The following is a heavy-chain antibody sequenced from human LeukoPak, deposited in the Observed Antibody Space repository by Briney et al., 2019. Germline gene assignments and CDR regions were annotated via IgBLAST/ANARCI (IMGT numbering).Heavy chain of an antibody. Sequence: QPGGSLRLSCAASGFTFSSYEMNWVRQAPGKGLEWVSYISSSGSTIYYADSVKGRFTISRDNSKNTLSLQMNSLRAEDTAVYYCAREGWDGSGSLDYWGQGTLVTVSS. D-gene: IGHD3-10*01. CDR2: ISSSGSTI. CDR3: AREGWDGSGSLDY. CDR1: GFTFSSYE. V-gene: IGHV3-48*03. J-gene: IGHJ4*02.